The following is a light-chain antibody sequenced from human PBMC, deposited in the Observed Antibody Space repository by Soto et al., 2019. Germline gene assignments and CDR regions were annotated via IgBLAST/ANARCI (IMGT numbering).Light chain of an antibody. CDR1: QSVSSY. V-gene: IGKV3-11*01. J-gene: IGKJ5*01. CDR2: DAS. CDR3: QQRSNWPRT. Sequence: EILLTQSPGTLPLSPGERATLSCRASQSVSSYLAWYQQKPGQAPRLLISDASNRATGIPARSSGSGSGTDFTLTISSLEPEDFAVYYCQQRSNWPRTFGQGTRLEIK.